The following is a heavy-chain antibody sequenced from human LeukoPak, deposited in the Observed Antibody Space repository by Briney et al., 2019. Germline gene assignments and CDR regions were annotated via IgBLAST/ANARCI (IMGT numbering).Heavy chain of an antibody. J-gene: IGHJ6*03. CDR1: GGSFSGYY. D-gene: IGHD2-2*03. CDR2: INQSGST. CDR3: ARHHLDIVLVPAAMDYYYMDV. V-gene: IGHV4-34*01. Sequence: SSETLSLTCAVYGGSFSGYYWSWIRQPPGKGLEWIGEINQSGSTNYNPSLKSRVTISVDTSKNQFSLKLSSVTAADTAVYYCARHHLDIVLVPAAMDYYYMDVWGKGTTVTVSS.